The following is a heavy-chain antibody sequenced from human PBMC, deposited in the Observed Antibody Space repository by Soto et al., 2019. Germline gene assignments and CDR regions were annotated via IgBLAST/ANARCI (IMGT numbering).Heavy chain of an antibody. Sequence: SETLSLTCAVSGGSISSGGYSWSWIRQPPGKGLKWIGYIYHSGSTYYNPSLKSRVTISVDRSKNQFSLKLSSVTAADTAVYYCARGNDFWSGYYYGMDVWGQRTTVTVSS. J-gene: IGHJ6*02. CDR1: GGSISSGGYS. CDR3: ARGNDFWSGYYYGMDV. V-gene: IGHV4-30-2*01. D-gene: IGHD3-3*01. CDR2: IYHSGST.